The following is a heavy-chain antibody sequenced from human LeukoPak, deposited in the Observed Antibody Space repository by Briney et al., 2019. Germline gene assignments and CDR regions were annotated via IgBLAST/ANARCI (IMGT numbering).Heavy chain of an antibody. J-gene: IGHJ4*02. CDR2: INPNSGDT. V-gene: IGHV1-2*02. CDR3: ARSWGSSADFDY. D-gene: IGHD6-6*01. Sequence: ASVKVSCKASGYTFTGYYMHWVRQAPGQGLEWMGWINPNSGDTNYAQKFQGRVTMSRDTSISTAYMELSRLRSDDTAVYYCARSWGSSADFDYWGQGTLVTVSS. CDR1: GYTFTGYY.